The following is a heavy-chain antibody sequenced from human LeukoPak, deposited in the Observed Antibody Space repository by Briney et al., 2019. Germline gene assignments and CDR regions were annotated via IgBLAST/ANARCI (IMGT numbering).Heavy chain of an antibody. CDR2: VWPADSDT. D-gene: IGHD2-2*01. Sequence: GESLKISCKGSGYSFTTNWIGWVRPMPGKGLGSMGIVWPADSDTRYSPSFQGQVIISADKSTSTAYLQWTRLKASDTGMYYCASLECSSTTCPFAYWGQATLVTVAS. CDR1: GYSFTTNW. J-gene: IGHJ4*02. CDR3: ASLECSSTTCPFAY. V-gene: IGHV5-51*01.